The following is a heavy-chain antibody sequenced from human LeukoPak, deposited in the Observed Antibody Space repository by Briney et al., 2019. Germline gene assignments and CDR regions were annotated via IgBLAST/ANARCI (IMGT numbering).Heavy chain of an antibody. CDR2: INPNSGGT. Sequence: ASVKVSCKASGYTFTGYYMHWVRQAPGHGLEWMGRINPNSGGTNYAQKFQGRVTMTRDTSISTAYMELSRLRSDDTAVYYCASGYSSSSGDAFDIWGQGTMVTVSS. D-gene: IGHD6-6*01. CDR1: GYTFTGYY. J-gene: IGHJ3*02. V-gene: IGHV1-2*06. CDR3: ASGYSSSSGDAFDI.